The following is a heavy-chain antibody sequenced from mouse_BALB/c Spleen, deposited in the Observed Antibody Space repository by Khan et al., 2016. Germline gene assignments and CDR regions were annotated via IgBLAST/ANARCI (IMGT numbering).Heavy chain of an antibody. V-gene: IGHV1-9*01. CDR2: ILPGSGNS. Sequence: QVQLKESGAELMKPGASVKISCKATGYTFNNYWIEWVKQRPGHGLEWIGDILPGSGNSNYNENLKGKATFTADPSTNTAYMQLSSLSSEDSAVYYCARAWYSMDYWGQGTSVTVSS. J-gene: IGHJ4*01. CDR1: GYTFNNYW. CDR3: ARAWYSMDY. D-gene: IGHD2-1*01.